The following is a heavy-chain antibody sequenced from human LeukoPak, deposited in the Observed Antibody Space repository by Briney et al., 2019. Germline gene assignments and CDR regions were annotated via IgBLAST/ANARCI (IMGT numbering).Heavy chain of an antibody. D-gene: IGHD3-22*01. J-gene: IGHJ3*02. CDR2: ISSSSSNI. V-gene: IGHV3-21*01. CDR1: GFTFSSYS. CDR3: ARTYYYDSTDAFDI. Sequence: GGSLRLSCAASGFTFSSYSMNWVRQAPGKGLEWISSISSSSSNIYYADSVKGRFTISRDNAKNSLYLQMNSLRAEDTAVYYCARTYYYDSTDAFDIWGQGTMVTVSS.